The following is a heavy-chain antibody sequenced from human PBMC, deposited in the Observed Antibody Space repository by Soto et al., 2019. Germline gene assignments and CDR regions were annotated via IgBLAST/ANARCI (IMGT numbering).Heavy chain of an antibody. D-gene: IGHD4-17*01. J-gene: IGHJ3*02. V-gene: IGHV3-30-3*01. CDR2: ISYDGSNK. CDR3: ARDPSEYDYGDSEEAFDI. CDR1: GFTFSSYA. Sequence: QVQLVESGGGVVQPGRSLRLSCAASGFTFSSYAMHWVRQAPGKGLEWVAVISYDGSNKYYADSVKGRFTISRDNSKNTLYLQMNSLRAEDTAVYYCARDPSEYDYGDSEEAFDIWGQGTMVTVSS.